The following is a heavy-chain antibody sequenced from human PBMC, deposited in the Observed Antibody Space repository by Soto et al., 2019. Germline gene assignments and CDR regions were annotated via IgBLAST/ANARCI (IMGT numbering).Heavy chain of an antibody. J-gene: IGHJ5*01. CDR1: GFSFSSYA. Sequence: EVQLLESWGGLVQPGESLRLSCAASGFSFSSYAMTWVRQAPGKGLAWVSSISGSGDYTYFADSVKGRFTISRDNSKDNLYLQISRLRVEDTYIYYCAKDSRSHTQGWFDSWGQGTLVTVSS. CDR2: ISGSGDYT. V-gene: IGHV3-23*01. D-gene: IGHD2-15*01. CDR3: AKDSRSHTQGWFDS.